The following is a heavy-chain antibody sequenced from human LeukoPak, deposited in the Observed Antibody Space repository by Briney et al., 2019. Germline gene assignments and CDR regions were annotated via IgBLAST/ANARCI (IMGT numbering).Heavy chain of an antibody. D-gene: IGHD4-23*01. CDR1: GGSISSSNSY. J-gene: IGHJ4*02. V-gene: IGHV4-39*01. CDR2: VYYSGST. Sequence: SETLSLTCTVSGGSISSSNSYWGWIRQPPGKGLEWIGTVYYSGSTYYNPSLKSRVTISVDTSKNQFSLKLSSVTAADTAVYYCARQVTVVTLSPYYFDYWGQGTLVTVSS. CDR3: ARQVTVVTLSPYYFDY.